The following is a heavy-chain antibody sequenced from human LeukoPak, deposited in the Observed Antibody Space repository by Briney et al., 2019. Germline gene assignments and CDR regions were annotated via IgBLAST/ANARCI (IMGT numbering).Heavy chain of an antibody. J-gene: IGHJ4*02. CDR1: GGTFSSYS. CDR2: IIPLFNTP. V-gene: IGHV1-69*06. D-gene: IGHD3-3*01. CDR3: ARGLNDSWTGENY. Sequence: GASVKVSCKDSGGTFSSYSINWVRQAPRQGLEWMGGIIPLFNTPNYAQKFQGRVSITADKSTNTTYMELSSLRSEDTAVYYCARGLNDSWTGENYWGQGTLVTVSS.